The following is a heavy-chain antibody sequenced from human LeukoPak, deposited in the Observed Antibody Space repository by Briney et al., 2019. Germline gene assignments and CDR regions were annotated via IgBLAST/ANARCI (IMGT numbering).Heavy chain of an antibody. Sequence: GGSLRLSCAASGFTFSNSWMHWVRQAPGEGLLWVSRMNSDGSITTYADSVKGRFTISRDNAKNTLFLQMNSLRAEDTAVYYCVRALLGTSDSWGQGTLVTVSS. V-gene: IGHV3-74*01. CDR1: GFTFSNSW. J-gene: IGHJ4*02. CDR3: VRALLGTSDS. CDR2: MNSDGSIT. D-gene: IGHD7-27*01.